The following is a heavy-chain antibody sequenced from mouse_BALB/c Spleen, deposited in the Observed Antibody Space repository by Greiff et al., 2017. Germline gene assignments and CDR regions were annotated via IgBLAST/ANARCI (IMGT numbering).Heavy chain of an antibody. CDR2: INPGSGGT. V-gene: IGHV1-54*03. D-gene: IGHD1-2*01. CDR3: ARDHYYGPYYAMDY. CDR1: GYAFTNYL. Sequence: QVQLKQSGAELVRPGTSVKVSCKASGYAFTNYLIEWVKQRPGQGLEWIGVINPGSGGTNYNEKFKGKTTLTADKSSSTAYMQLSSLTSDDSAVYFCARDHYYGPYYAMDYWGQGTSVTVSS. J-gene: IGHJ4*01.